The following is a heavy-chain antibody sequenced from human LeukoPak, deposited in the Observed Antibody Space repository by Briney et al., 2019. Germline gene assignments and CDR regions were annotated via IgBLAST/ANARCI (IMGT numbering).Heavy chain of an antibody. Sequence: SVKVSCKASGGTFSSYAISWVRQAPGQGLEWMGRIIPILGIANYAQKFQGRVTITADKSTSTAYMELSSLRSEDTAVYYCARGRETVDTAMEVDYWGQGTLVTVSS. CDR1: GGTFSSYA. J-gene: IGHJ4*02. V-gene: IGHV1-69*04. CDR2: IIPILGIA. CDR3: ARGRETVDTAMEVDY. D-gene: IGHD5-18*01.